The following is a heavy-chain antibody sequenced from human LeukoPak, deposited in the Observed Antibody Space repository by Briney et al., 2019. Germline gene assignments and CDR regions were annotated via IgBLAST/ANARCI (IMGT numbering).Heavy chain of an antibody. V-gene: IGHV4-4*07. J-gene: IGHJ6*03. CDR1: GGSISSYY. D-gene: IGHD3-22*01. Sequence: MASETLSLTCTVSGGSISSYYWSWIRQPAGKGLEWLGRIYTSGSTNYNPSLKSRVTMSVDTSKNQFSLKLSSVTAADTAMYYCARVTNYYDSSGYPYYYYYYMDVWGKGTTVTVSS. CDR3: ARVTNYYDSSGYPYYYYYYMDV. CDR2: IYTSGST.